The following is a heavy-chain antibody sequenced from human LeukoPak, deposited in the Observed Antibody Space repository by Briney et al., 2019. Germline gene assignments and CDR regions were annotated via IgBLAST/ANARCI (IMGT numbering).Heavy chain of an antibody. CDR3: AKWHEKLLAFDS. V-gene: IGHV4-59*01. Sequence: SETLSLTCAVSGGSITSYYWNWIRQPPGKGLEWIGYIHHTGKNWYNPPLQSRITLSVDTSKSEFSLRLNSVTAADTAVYYCAKWHEKLLAFDSWGQGTLVTVSS. CDR1: GGSITSYY. D-gene: IGHD1-7*01. J-gene: IGHJ4*02. CDR2: IHHTGKN.